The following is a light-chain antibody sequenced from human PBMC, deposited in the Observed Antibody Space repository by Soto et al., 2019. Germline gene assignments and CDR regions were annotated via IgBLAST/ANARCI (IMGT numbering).Light chain of an antibody. CDR3: QSYDSSNQWV. V-gene: IGLV6-57*01. Sequence: NFMLTQPHSVSESPGKTVTISCTRSGGSIASNYVQWYQQRPGSSPTTVIYEDKQRPSGVPDRFSASIDSSSNSASLTISGLTTEDEADYYCQSYDSSNQWVFGGGTKLTVL. CDR1: GGSIASNY. CDR2: EDK. J-gene: IGLJ3*02.